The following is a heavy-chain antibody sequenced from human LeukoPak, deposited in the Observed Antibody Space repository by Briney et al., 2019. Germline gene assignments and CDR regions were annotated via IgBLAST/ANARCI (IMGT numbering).Heavy chain of an antibody. CDR3: AKGIPFDF. CDR2: VHHTGTT. V-gene: IGHV4-38-2*02. D-gene: IGHD2-2*02. Sequence: PETLSLTCSVSFPVTNGFHWAWIRQPPGKGLEFMGYVHHTGTTYYNPSLNSRVTISVDTSKYQFSLRLTSVTAADTAVYFCAKGIPFDFWGQGRLVTVSS. CDR1: FPVTNGFH. J-gene: IGHJ4*02.